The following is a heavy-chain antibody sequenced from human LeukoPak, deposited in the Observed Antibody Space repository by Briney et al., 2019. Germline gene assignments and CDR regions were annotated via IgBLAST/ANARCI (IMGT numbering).Heavy chain of an antibody. V-gene: IGHV4-30-4*01. CDR2: YSVST. Sequence: YSVSTYYNPSLKSRVTISVDTSKNQFSLKLSSVTAADTAVYYCARGSGPRYCSSTSCPTDYWGQGTLVTVSS. J-gene: IGHJ4*02. D-gene: IGHD2-2*01. CDR3: ARGSGPRYCSSTSCPTDY.